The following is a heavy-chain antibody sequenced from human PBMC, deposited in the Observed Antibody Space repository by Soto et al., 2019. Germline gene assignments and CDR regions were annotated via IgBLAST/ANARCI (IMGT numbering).Heavy chain of an antibody. CDR2: IYYTGSA. D-gene: IGHD3-16*01. CDR3: ARNLPRGGGTHSYYYGMDV. J-gene: IGHJ6*02. Sequence: KPSETLSLTCTVSGGSISSGGYFWSWIRQHPGKGLEWTGYIYYTGSAYYNPSLKSRVTISVDTSKNQFSLKLNSVTAADTAVYYCARNLPRGGGTHSYYYGMDVWGQGTTVTVSS. CDR1: GGSISSGGYF. V-gene: IGHV4-31*03.